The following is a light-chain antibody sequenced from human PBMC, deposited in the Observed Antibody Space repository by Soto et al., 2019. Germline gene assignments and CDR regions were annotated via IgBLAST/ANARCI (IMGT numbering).Light chain of an antibody. CDR3: QQRSNWPPWT. V-gene: IGKV3-11*01. J-gene: IGKJ1*01. CDR2: DAS. CDR1: QSVSSY. Sequence: DIVLTRSPATLPLSPGERATLSCRASQSVSSYLAWYQQKPGQAPRLLIYDASNRATGIQARFSGSGSGTDFTLTISSLEPEDFAVYYCQQRSNWPPWTFDHGTKVDIK.